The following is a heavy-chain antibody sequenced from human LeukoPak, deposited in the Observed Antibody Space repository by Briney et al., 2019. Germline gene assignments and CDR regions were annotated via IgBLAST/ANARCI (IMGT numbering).Heavy chain of an antibody. J-gene: IGHJ6*02. CDR1: GYTFTSYG. CDR3: ARDYGDSTYYYYYGMDV. Sequence: ASVKVSCKASGYTFTSYGISWVRQAPRQGLEWMGWISAYNGNTNYAQKLQGRVTMTTDTSTSTAYMELRSLRSDDTAVYYCARDYGDSTYYYYYGMDVWGQGTTVTVSS. D-gene: IGHD4-17*01. V-gene: IGHV1-18*01. CDR2: ISAYNGNT.